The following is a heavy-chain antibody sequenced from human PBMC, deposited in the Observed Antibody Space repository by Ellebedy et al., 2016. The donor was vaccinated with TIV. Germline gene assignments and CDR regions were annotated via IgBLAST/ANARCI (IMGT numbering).Heavy chain of an antibody. CDR2: ISGSGGST. V-gene: IGHV3-23*01. J-gene: IGHJ6*02. CDR3: AGTSGAAAGYYYYYGMDV. D-gene: IGHD6-13*01. CDR1: GFTFSSYA. Sequence: PGGSLRLSCAASGFTFSSYAMSWVRQAPGKGLEWVSVISGSGGSTYYADSVKGRFTISRDNSKNTLYLQMNSLRAEDTAVYYCAGTSGAAAGYYYYYGMDVWGQGTTVTVSS.